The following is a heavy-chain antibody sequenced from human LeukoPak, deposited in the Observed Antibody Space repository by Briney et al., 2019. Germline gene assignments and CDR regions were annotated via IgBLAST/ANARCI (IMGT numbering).Heavy chain of an antibody. D-gene: IGHD1-26*01. CDR2: IYFSGST. Sequence: PSETLSLTCVVSGGSVRSTNYYWGWIRQPPGKGLEWIGSIYFSGSTYYNPSLKSRVTISVDTSKNQFSLKLSSVTAADTAVYYCARDLYSRSYFDAFDIWGQGTMVTVSS. J-gene: IGHJ3*02. V-gene: IGHV4-39*07. CDR1: GGSVRSTNYY. CDR3: ARDLYSRSYFDAFDI.